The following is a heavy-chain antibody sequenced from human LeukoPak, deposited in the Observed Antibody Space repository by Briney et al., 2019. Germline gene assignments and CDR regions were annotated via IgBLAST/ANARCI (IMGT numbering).Heavy chain of an antibody. J-gene: IGHJ5*02. CDR2: ISGSGGST. CDR1: GFTFSSYA. Sequence: GGSLRLSCAASGFTFSSYAMSWVRQAPGEGLEWVSAISGSGGSTYYADSVKGRFTISRDNSKNTLYLQMNSLRAEDTAVYYCAKACVSSCSVNWFDPWGQGTLVTVSS. CDR3: AKACVSSCSVNWFDP. D-gene: IGHD2-2*01. V-gene: IGHV3-23*01.